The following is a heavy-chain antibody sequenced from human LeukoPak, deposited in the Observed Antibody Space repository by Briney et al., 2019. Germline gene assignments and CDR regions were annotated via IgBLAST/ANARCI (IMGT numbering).Heavy chain of an antibody. J-gene: IGHJ4*02. CDR3: ARGWLRTFFDY. V-gene: IGHV6-1*01. D-gene: IGHD5-12*01. CDR2: TYYMSKWYS. Sequence: SQTLSLTCAISGDSVSGNSGGWNWIRQSPSRGLEWLGRTYYMSKWYSDYALSVKSRVTINPDTSKNQFSLQLNSVTPDDTAVYYCARGWLRTFFDYWGQGTLVTVSS. CDR1: GDSVSGNSGG.